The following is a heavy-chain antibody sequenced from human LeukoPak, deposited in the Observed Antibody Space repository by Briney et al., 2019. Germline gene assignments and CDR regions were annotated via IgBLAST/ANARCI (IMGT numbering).Heavy chain of an antibody. J-gene: IGHJ3*02. CDR1: GDSISSYY. V-gene: IGHV4-59*01. CDR2: IYYIGST. Sequence: AETLSLTCTVAGDSISSYYRSWIRQPPGKGLEWVGDIYYIGSTNYNPSLKSRVTISVYTSKNTFSLKMSSLRAADTAVYYCARDYAFDIWGQGTMVTVSS. CDR3: ARDYAFDI.